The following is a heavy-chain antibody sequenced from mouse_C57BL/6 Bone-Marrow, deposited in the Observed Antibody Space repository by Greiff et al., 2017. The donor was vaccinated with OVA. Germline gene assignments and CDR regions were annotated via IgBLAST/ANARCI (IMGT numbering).Heavy chain of an antibody. CDR3: ARGIYYDYDGGYFDV. V-gene: IGHV3-6*01. CDR2: ISYDGSN. D-gene: IGHD2-4*01. CDR1: GYSITSGYY. J-gene: IGHJ1*03. Sequence: ESGPGLVKPSQSLSLTCSVTGYSITSGYYWNWIRQFPGNKLEWMGYISYDGSNNYNPSLKNPISITRDTSKNQFFLKLNSVTTEDTATYYCARGIYYDYDGGYFDVWGTGTTVTVSS.